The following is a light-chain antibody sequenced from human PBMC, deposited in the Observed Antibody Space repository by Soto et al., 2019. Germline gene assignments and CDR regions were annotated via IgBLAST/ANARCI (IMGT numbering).Light chain of an antibody. CDR2: GAS. CDR3: QQYVTSPRT. J-gene: IGKJ1*01. Sequence: DIVMTQSPATLPVSPGERATLSCRASQSVSSNLAWYQQKPGQAPRFLIYGASNRATDIPDRFSGSGSGTDFTLTIGRLEPEDFAVYYCQQYVTSPRTFGQGTKVDIK. V-gene: IGKV3-20*01. CDR1: QSVSSN.